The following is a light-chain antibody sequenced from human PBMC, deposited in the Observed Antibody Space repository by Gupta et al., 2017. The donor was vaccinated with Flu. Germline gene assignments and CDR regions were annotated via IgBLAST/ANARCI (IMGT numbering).Light chain of an antibody. V-gene: IGLV1-47*01. CDR3: AAWDDSLSGWV. CDR1: SSTIRTTY. Sequence: SVLTQPPSASGTPGQRVTIPYSAGSSTIRTTYVYWYQQLPGTAPNLLIYRSDQRPSGVPDRFAGSKSGTSASLAISGLRSEDEADYDCAAWDDSLSGWVFGGGTKLTVL. J-gene: IGLJ3*02. CDR2: RSD.